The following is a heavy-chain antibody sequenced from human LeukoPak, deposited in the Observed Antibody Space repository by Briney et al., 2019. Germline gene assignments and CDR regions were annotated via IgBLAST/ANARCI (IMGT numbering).Heavy chain of an antibody. D-gene: IGHD3-10*01. CDR3: ARAASYKFDP. CDR1: GFTFSRYW. J-gene: IGHJ5*02. CDR2: KKQDGREK. Sequence: PGGSLRLSCAASGFTFSRYWMSWVRQAPGKGLEWVGNKKQDGREKYYADSLKDRFTISRDNAKNLLYLQMNSLRAEDTAVYYCARAASYKFDPWGQGTLVTVSS. V-gene: IGHV3-7*03.